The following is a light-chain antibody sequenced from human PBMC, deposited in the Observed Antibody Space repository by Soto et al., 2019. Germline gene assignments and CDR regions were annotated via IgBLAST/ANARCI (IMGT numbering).Light chain of an antibody. V-gene: IGKV1-9*01. CDR1: QAISSC. CDR3: QQLNSYPFT. CDR2: AAS. J-gene: IGKJ5*01. Sequence: IQLTQSPSSLSASVGDRVTSTCRASQAISSCLAWYQQKPGEAPKLLIYAASTLQSGVPSRFSGSGSGTDFTLTISRLQPEDFATYYCQQLNSYPFTFGQGTRLEI.